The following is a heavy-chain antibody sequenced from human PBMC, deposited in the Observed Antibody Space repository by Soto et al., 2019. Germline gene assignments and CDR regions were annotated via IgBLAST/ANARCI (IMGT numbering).Heavy chain of an antibody. D-gene: IGHD1-1*01. V-gene: IGHV3-48*01. CDR3: ASWNDEALYYFDY. CDR2: ISSSSSTI. J-gene: IGHJ4*02. Sequence: EVQLVESGGGLVQPGGSLRLSCAASGFTFSSYSMNWVRQAPGKGLEWVSYISSSSSTIYYADPVKGRFTISRDNAKNSLYLQKNSLRAEDTAVYYCASWNDEALYYFDYWGQGTLVTVSS. CDR1: GFTFSSYS.